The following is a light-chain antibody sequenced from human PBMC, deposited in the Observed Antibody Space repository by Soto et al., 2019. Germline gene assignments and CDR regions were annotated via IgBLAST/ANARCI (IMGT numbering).Light chain of an antibody. V-gene: IGLV2-14*01. J-gene: IGLJ1*01. CDR2: GVS. CDR3: STHTLSGALQV. Sequence: QSALTQPASVSGSPGQSITISCTGTISDFVVYNYVSWYQQLPGKAPELIIYGVSNRPSGVSNRFSGSKSGNTASLSISGLQADDEADYYCSTHTLSGALQVFGTGTKVTVL. CDR1: ISDFVVYNY.